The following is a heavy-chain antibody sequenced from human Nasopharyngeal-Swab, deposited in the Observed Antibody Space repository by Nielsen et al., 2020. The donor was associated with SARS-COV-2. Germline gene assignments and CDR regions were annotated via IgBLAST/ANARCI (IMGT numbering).Heavy chain of an antibody. V-gene: IGHV3-21*01. CDR3: ARDQGMGYYYYYGMDV. J-gene: IGHJ6*02. CDR1: GFTFSSYG. CDR2: ISGSGGST. D-gene: IGHD3-16*01. Sequence: GGSLRLSCAASGFTFSSYGMHWVRQAPGKGLEWVSAISGSGGSTYYADSVKGRFTISRDNAKNSLYLQMNSLRAEDTAVYYCARDQGMGYYYYYGMDVWGQGTTVTVSS.